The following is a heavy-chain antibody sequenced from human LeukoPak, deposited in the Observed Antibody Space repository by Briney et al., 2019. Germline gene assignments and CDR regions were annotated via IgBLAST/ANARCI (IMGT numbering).Heavy chain of an antibody. V-gene: IGHV4-59*01. Sequence: SETLSLTCAVYGGSFSGYYWSWIRRPPGKGLEWIGYIYYSGSTNYNPSLKSRVTISVDTSKNQFSLKLSSVAAADTAVYYCARGATMVRGVDIFDYWGQGTLVTVSS. CDR1: GGSFSGYY. J-gene: IGHJ4*02. CDR2: IYYSGST. CDR3: ARGATMVRGVDIFDY. D-gene: IGHD3-10*01.